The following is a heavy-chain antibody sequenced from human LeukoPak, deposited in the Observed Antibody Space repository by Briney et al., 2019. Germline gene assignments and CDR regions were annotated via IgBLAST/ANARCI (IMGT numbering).Heavy chain of an antibody. CDR2: IYYSGST. J-gene: IGHJ4*02. Sequence: PSETLCLTCAVYGGSFSGYYWSWIRQPPGKGLEWIGYIYYSGSTNYNPSLKSRVTISVDTSKNQFSLKLSSVTAADTAVYYCARHSSWGAWFGEPHFDYWGQGTLVTVSS. V-gene: IGHV4-59*08. CDR3: ARHSSWGAWFGEPHFDY. CDR1: GGSFSGYY. D-gene: IGHD3-10*01.